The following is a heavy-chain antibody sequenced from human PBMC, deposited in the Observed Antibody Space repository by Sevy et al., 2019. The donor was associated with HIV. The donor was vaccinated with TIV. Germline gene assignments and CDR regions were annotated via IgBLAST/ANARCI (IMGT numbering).Heavy chain of an antibody. D-gene: IGHD3-10*01. CDR1: GSTFSSYA. Sequence: GGSLRLSCAAPGSTFSSYAIHWVRQAPGEGLEWVAVISYDGNKEYYSDSVRGRFTISRDNSRNTVSLQMNSLRTEDTAVYYCVRDQWFGEATYVFDTRGQGTLVTVSS. CDR3: VRDQWFGEATYVFDT. V-gene: IGHV3-30-3*01. J-gene: IGHJ4*02. CDR2: ISYDGNKE.